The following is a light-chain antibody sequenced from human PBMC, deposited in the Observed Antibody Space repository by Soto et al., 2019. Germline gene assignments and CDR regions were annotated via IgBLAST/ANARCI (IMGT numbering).Light chain of an antibody. V-gene: IGKV3-11*01. CDR1: QSVRNY. J-gene: IGKJ1*01. Sequence: EIVLTQSPAALSLSQGETATLSCRASQSVRNYLAWYQQKPGQAPRLLIYDASNRATGIPARFSGSGSGTDFTLTIISLEPEDFAVYYCQQRSNWPRTFGQGTKV. CDR3: QQRSNWPRT. CDR2: DAS.